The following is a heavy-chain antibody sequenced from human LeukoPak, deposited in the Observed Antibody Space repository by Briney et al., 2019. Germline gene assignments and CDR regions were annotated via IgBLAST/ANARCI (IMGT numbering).Heavy chain of an antibody. V-gene: IGHV3-48*02. J-gene: IGHJ4*02. CDR2: ISSSSSTI. CDR3: ARDPSRAAAGTDY. Sequence: GGSLRLSCAASGFTFSSYSMNWVRQAPGKGLEWVSYISSSSSTIYYADSVKGRFTISRDNAKNSPYLQMNSLRDEDTAVYYCARDPSRAAAGTDYWGQGTLVTVSS. D-gene: IGHD6-13*01. CDR1: GFTFSSYS.